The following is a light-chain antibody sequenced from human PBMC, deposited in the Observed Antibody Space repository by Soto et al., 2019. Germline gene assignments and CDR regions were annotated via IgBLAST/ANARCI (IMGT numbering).Light chain of an antibody. Sequence: QSVLTQPPSVSGAPGQRGTISCTGSSSNIGAGYDVHWYQLLPGTAPKLLIYGNTNRPSGVPDRFSGSKSGSSASLAITGLRAEDEADYFCQSYDSSLNLAVFGTGTKVTVL. CDR1: SSNIGAGYD. CDR2: GNT. CDR3: QSYDSSLNLAV. J-gene: IGLJ1*01. V-gene: IGLV1-40*01.